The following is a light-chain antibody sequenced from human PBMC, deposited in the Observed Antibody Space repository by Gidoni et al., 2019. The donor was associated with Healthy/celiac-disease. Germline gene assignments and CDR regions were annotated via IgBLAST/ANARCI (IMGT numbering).Light chain of an antibody. CDR1: QSVSSN. V-gene: IGKV3-15*01. J-gene: IGKJ4*01. CDR3: QQDNNWPLT. Sequence: DIVLTQSPATLSVSPGARATLSCRASQSVSSNLAWYQQKPGQAPRLLIYGASTRATGIPARFSGSGSGTEFTLTISSLQSEDFAVYYCQQDNNWPLTFGGGTKVEIK. CDR2: GAS.